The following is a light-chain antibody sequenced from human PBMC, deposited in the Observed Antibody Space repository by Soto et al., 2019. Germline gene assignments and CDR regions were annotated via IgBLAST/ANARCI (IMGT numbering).Light chain of an antibody. V-gene: IGKV3-11*01. CDR3: QQRSNWWT. CDR1: ESVSTN. J-gene: IGKJ1*01. CDR2: GAS. Sequence: ETVMTQSPSTLSVSPGERATLSCRASESVSTNLAWYQQKAGQAPRLLIYGASTRATGIPARFSGSGSGTDFTLTISSLEPEDFAVYYCQQRSNWWTFGQGTKVDIK.